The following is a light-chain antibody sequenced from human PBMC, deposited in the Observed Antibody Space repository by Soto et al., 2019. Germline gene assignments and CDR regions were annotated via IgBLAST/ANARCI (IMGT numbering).Light chain of an antibody. CDR3: SSYTSSSTYV. Sequence: QSALTQPPSASGSPGQSVTISCTGTSSDLGASDSVSWYQQHPGKAPKLMIYEVAKRPSGVPDRFSGSKSGNTASLTVSGLQADDEADYYCSSYTSSSTYVFGTGTKLTVL. CDR1: SSDLGASDS. V-gene: IGLV2-8*01. CDR2: EVA. J-gene: IGLJ1*01.